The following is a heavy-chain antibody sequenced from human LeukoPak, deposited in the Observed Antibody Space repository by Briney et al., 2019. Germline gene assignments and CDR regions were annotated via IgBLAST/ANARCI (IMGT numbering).Heavy chain of an antibody. Sequence: GGSVRLSCAASGFTFNDYAMQGVRQAPGKGLEWVSLISWDGGSTFYADSVKGRFTISRDNAKNSLYLQMNSLRAEDMALYYCAKDRLAAAGPFDYWGQGTLVTVSS. V-gene: IGHV3-43D*03. J-gene: IGHJ4*02. D-gene: IGHD6-13*01. CDR3: AKDRLAAAGPFDY. CDR1: GFTFNDYA. CDR2: ISWDGGST.